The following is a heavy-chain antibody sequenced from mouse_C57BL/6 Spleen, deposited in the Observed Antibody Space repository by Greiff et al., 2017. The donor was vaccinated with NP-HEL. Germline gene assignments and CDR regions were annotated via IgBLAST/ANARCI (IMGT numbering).Heavy chain of an antibody. CDR3: ARGTPNPYFDY. Sequence: QVQLQQSGPELVKPGASVKISCKASGYAFSSSWMNWVKQRPGKGLEWIGRIYPGDGDTNYNGKFKGKATLTADKSSSTAYMQLSSLTSEDSAVYFCARGTPNPYFDYWGQGTTLTVSS. V-gene: IGHV1-82*01. CDR2: IYPGDGDT. D-gene: IGHD4-1*01. J-gene: IGHJ2*01. CDR1: GYAFSSSW.